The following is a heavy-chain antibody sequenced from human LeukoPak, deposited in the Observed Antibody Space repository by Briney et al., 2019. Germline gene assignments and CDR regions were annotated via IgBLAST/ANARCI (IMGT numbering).Heavy chain of an antibody. CDR1: GYTFTGYY. CDR3: AKDLRVGSGWSDASDI. Sequence: ASVTVSCKSSGYTFTGYYMHWVRQAPGQGLEWMGWINPNNGGTNYAQKFQGRVTMTRDTSISTGYMELSRLRSDDTAVYYCAKDLRVGSGWSDASDIWGQGTMVTVTS. V-gene: IGHV1-2*02. D-gene: IGHD6-19*01. J-gene: IGHJ3*02. CDR2: INPNNGGT.